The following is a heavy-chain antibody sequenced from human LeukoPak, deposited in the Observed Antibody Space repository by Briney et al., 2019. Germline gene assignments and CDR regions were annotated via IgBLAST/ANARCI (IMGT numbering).Heavy chain of an antibody. V-gene: IGHV3-11*01. CDR2: ISSSGSTI. D-gene: IGHD2-2*01. Sequence: GGSLRLSCAASGFTFSDYYMSWLRQAPGKGLEWVSYISSSGSTIYYADSVKGRFTISRDNAKNSLYLQMNSLRAEDTAVYYCARGTGMGYCSSTSCPQPYSSWGQGTLVTVSS. CDR3: ARGTGMGYCSSTSCPQPYSS. J-gene: IGHJ4*02. CDR1: GFTFSDYY.